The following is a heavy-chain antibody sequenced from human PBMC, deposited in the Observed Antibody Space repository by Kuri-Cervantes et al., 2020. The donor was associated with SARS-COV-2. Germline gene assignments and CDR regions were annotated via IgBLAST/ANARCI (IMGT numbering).Heavy chain of an antibody. CDR3: ARSPYSSSLIDY. J-gene: IGHJ4*02. CDR2: ISSSSSYI. D-gene: IGHD6-6*01. V-gene: IGHV3-21*01. Sequence: GESLKISCTASGFTFGDYAMSWFRQAPGKGLEWVSSISSSSSYIYYADSVKGRFTISRDNAKNSLYLQMNSLRAEDTAVYYCARSPYSSSLIDYWGQGTLVTVSS. CDR1: GFTFGDYA.